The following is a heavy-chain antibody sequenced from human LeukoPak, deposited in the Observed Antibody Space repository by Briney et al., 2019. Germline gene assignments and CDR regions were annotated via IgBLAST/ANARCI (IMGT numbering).Heavy chain of an antibody. J-gene: IGHJ4*02. V-gene: IGHV3-30*02. CDR3: AKVPHSWGLFDS. CDR1: GFTFSSYG. CDR2: IRYDGSTR. Sequence: GGSLRLSCAASGFTFSSYGMHWVRQAPGKGLEWVAFIRYDGSTRYYAESVKGRFTVSRDNSKNTLYLQMDSLRTEDTAVYYCAKVPHSWGLFDSWGQGTLVTVSS. D-gene: IGHD3-16*01.